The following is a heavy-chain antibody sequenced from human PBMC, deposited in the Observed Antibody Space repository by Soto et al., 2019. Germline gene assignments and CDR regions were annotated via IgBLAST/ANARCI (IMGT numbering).Heavy chain of an antibody. J-gene: IGHJ4*02. D-gene: IGHD6-6*01. CDR3: AKGGAARPEEDDY. CDR1: GFTFSSYA. V-gene: IGHV3-23*01. Sequence: GGSLRLSCAASGFTFSSYAISWGRQAPGKGLEWVSAISGSGGSTYYADSVKGRFTISRDNSKNTLYLQMNSLRAEDTAVYYCAKGGAARPEEDDYWGQGTLVTVSS. CDR2: ISGSGGST.